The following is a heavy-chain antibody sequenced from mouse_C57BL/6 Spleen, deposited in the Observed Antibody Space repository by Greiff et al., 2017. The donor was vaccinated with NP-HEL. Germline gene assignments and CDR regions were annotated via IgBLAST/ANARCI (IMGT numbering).Heavy chain of an antibody. CDR1: GYTFTSYG. D-gene: IGHD1-1*01. CDR3: ARRGVVEDFDY. CDR2: IYPRSGNT. V-gene: IGHV1-81*01. Sequence: QVQLKESGAELARPGASVKLSCKASGYTFTSYGISWVKQRTGQGLESIGEIYPRSGNTYYNEKFKGKATLTADKSSSTAYMELRSLTSEDSAVYFCARRGVVEDFDYWGQGTTLTVSS. J-gene: IGHJ2*01.